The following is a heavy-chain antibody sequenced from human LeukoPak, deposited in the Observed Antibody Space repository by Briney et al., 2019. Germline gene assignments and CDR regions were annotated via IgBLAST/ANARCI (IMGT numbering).Heavy chain of an antibody. V-gene: IGHV3-64D*06. D-gene: IGHD2/OR15-2a*01. Sequence: PAGSLRLSCSASGFTFSRSPMRWVRQAPGKGLEYVSAISSDGGTTYYGASVKGRFTISRDNSKNTLYLQMSSLRAEDTALYYCVKETAFYDHWGPGTLVTVSS. J-gene: IGHJ4*02. CDR3: VKETAFYDH. CDR1: GFTFSRSP. CDR2: ISSDGGTT.